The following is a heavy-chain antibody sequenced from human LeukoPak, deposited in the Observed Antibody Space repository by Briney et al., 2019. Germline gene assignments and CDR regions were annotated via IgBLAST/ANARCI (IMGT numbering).Heavy chain of an antibody. J-gene: IGHJ6*03. Sequence: GASVKVSCKASGYTFTSYGISWVRQAPGQGLEWMGWISAYNGNTNYAQKLQGRVTMTTDTSTSTAYMELRSLRSDDTAVYYCARMESYFDWLSIHYYYYYMDVWGKGTTVTISS. D-gene: IGHD3-9*01. CDR2: ISAYNGNT. V-gene: IGHV1-18*01. CDR3: ARMESYFDWLSIHYYYYYMDV. CDR1: GYTFTSYG.